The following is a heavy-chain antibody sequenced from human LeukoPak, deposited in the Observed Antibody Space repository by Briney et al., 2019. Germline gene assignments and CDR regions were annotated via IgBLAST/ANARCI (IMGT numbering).Heavy chain of an antibody. CDR1: GGSVSSTTYF. CDR3: ARGLVVAGTDY. V-gene: IGHV4-39*07. J-gene: IGHJ4*02. CDR2: INYSGST. Sequence: SETLSLTCTVSGGSVSSTTYFWSWIRQPPGKGLEWIASINYSGSTNYNPSLKSRVTISVEKSKNQFSLNLTSVTAADTAVYYCARGLVVAGTDYWGQGTLVTVSS. D-gene: IGHD6-13*01.